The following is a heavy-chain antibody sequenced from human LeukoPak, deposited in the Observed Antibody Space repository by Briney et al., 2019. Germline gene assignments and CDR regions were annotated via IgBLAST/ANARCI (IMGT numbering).Heavy chain of an antibody. J-gene: IGHJ4*02. CDR2: IIPIFGSE. D-gene: IGHD2-2*01. V-gene: IGHV1-69*01. CDR3: ARDQFRSNIVVVPAAMAY. Sequence: GSSVKISCKASGVPFSSYAIRWVRQAPGQGLEWMGGIIPIFGSEKYAQKFQGTVTITADESTSTAYMELSSLRYEDTAVYYCARDQFRSNIVVVPAAMAYWGQGTLVTVSS. CDR1: GVPFSSYA.